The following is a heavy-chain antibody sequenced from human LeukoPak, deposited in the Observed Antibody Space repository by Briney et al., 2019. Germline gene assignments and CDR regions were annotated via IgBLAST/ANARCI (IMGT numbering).Heavy chain of an antibody. J-gene: IGHJ4*02. CDR3: ARDLSAPASYYDYVWGSYRYRSPIDYYFDY. Sequence: PGGSLRLSCAASGFTFSGYWMSWVRQAPGKGLEWVANIKQDGSEKYYVDSVKGRFTISRDNAKNSLYLQMNSLRAEDTAVYYCARDLSAPASYYDYVWGSYRYRSPIDYYFDYWGQGTLVTVSS. V-gene: IGHV3-7*01. CDR2: IKQDGSEK. D-gene: IGHD3-16*02. CDR1: GFTFSGYW.